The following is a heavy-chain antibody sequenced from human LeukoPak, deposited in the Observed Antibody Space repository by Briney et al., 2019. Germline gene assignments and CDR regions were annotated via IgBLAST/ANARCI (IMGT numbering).Heavy chain of an antibody. J-gene: IGHJ4*02. V-gene: IGHV1-46*01. CDR1: GYTFTNYY. Sequence: AASVKVSCKASGYTFTNYYIHWVRQAPGQGLEWMGIINPGGRSTSYAQKFQGRVTFTTDTSTNTAYMELRSLRSDDTAVYYCARDQPGSSDYWGQGTLVTVSS. D-gene: IGHD1-14*01. CDR2: INPGGRST. CDR3: ARDQPGSSDY.